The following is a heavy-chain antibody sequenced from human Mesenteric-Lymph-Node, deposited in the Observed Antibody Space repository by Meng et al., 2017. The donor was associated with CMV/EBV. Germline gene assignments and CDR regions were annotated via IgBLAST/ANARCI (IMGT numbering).Heavy chain of an antibody. CDR2: ISDTGAST. Sequence: GESLKISCAASGFTFSNYAMIWVRQAPGKGLEWVSTISDTGASTYYADSVKGRFNISRDKSKKNLYLQMNSLRAEDTAVYYCAKALRFLEWLPMSDYYYYGMDVWGQGTTVTVSS. CDR1: GFTFSNYA. CDR3: AKALRFLEWLPMSDYYYYGMDV. D-gene: IGHD3-3*01. V-gene: IGHV3-23*01. J-gene: IGHJ6*02.